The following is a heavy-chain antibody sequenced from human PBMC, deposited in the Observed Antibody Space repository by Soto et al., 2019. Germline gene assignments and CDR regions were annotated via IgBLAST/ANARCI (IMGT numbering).Heavy chain of an antibody. Sequence: GGSLRLSCAASGFTFSSYALSWVRQAPGKGLEWVSVISGGGGTTYCADSVKGRFTISRDNSKNTLYLQMNSLRAEDTAVYYCAKGGLFYSDTYYYFDYWGQGTLVTVSS. J-gene: IGHJ4*02. D-gene: IGHD3-22*01. V-gene: IGHV3-23*01. CDR1: GFTFSSYA. CDR3: AKGGLFYSDTYYYFDY. CDR2: ISGGGGTT.